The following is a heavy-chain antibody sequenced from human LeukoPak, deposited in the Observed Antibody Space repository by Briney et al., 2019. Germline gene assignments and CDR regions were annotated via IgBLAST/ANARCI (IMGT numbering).Heavy chain of an antibody. CDR1: GFTFSGSA. CDR2: IRSKANSYAT. J-gene: IGHJ4*02. V-gene: IGHV3-73*01. CDR3: TVYPKGYSGYDYTQDY. D-gene: IGHD5-12*01. Sequence: GGSLRLSCAASGFTFSGSAMHWVRQASGKGLEWVGRIRSKANSYATAYAASVKGRFTISRDDSKNTAYLQMNSLKTEDTAVYYCTVYPKGYSGYDYTQDYWGQGTLVTVSS.